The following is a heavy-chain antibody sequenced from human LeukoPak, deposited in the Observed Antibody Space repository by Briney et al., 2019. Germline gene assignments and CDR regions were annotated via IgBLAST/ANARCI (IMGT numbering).Heavy chain of an antibody. CDR1: GFTFSSYG. Sequence: GGSLRLSCAASGFTFSSYGMHWVRQAPGKGLEWVAVISYDGSNKYYADSVKGRFTISRDNSKNTLYLQMNSLRAEDTAVYYCAKGWAEGYYDSSGEFDYWGQGTLVTVSS. CDR3: AKGWAEGYYDSSGEFDY. J-gene: IGHJ4*02. CDR2: ISYDGSNK. V-gene: IGHV3-30*18. D-gene: IGHD3-22*01.